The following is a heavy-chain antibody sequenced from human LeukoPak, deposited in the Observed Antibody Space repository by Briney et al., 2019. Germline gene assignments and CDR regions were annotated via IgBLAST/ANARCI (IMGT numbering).Heavy chain of an antibody. CDR3: AKDRLPDSVWPLDS. CDR1: GFTFSSYT. J-gene: IGHJ4*02. CDR2: RIGSGGSA. Sequence: GGSLRLSCVVSGFTFSSYTMNWIRQAPGQGLEWVSGRIGSGGSAFYADSLKGRFSISRDTSKNTLFLHMNNLRAGDTAVYYCAKDRLPDSVWPLDSWGQGTLVTVSS. D-gene: IGHD5/OR15-5a*01. V-gene: IGHV3-23*01.